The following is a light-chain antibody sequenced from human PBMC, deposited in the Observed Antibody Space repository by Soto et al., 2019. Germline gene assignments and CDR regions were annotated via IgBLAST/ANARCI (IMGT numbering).Light chain of an antibody. CDR3: SSYTSSSILYV. CDR1: SSDVGGYNY. CDR2: DVS. Sequence: QSVLTQPASVSGSPGQSITISCTGTSSDVGGYNYVSWYQQHPGKAPKLMIYDVSNRPSGVSNRFSGSKSGNTASLTISGLQAEDEADHYCSSYTSSSILYVFGTGTKITVL. J-gene: IGLJ1*01. V-gene: IGLV2-14*01.